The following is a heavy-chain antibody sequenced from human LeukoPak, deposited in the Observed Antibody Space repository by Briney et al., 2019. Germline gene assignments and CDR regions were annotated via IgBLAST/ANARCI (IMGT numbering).Heavy chain of an antibody. V-gene: IGHV3-53*01. CDR1: GFTVSSNY. Sequence: GGSLRLSCAASGFTVSSNYMSWVRQAPGKGLEWVSVIYSGGSTYYADSVKGRFTISGDNSKNTLYLQMNSLRAEDTAVYYCARVDYDILTGYYDPQYYFGYWGQGTLVTVSS. CDR2: IYSGGST. J-gene: IGHJ4*02. CDR3: ARVDYDILTGYYDPQYYFGY. D-gene: IGHD3-9*01.